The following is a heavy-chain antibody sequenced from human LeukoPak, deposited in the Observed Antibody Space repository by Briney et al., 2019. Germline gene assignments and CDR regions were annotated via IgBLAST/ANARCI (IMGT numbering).Heavy chain of an antibody. J-gene: IGHJ6*02. Sequence: PGGSLRLSCVASGFTFSTYWISWVRQAPGKGLEWLANIKEDGTGKNHVDSVKGRFTISRDNAKNSLYLQMNGLRAEDTAVYYCAREIPQQLVAMDVWGQGTTVTVSS. CDR3: AREIPQQLVAMDV. CDR1: GFTFSTYW. D-gene: IGHD6-13*01. CDR2: IKEDGTGK. V-gene: IGHV3-7*04.